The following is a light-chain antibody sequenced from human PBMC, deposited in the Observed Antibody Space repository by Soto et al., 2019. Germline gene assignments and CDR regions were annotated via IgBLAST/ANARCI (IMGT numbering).Light chain of an antibody. Sequence: DIQMTQSPSTLSASVGDRVTITCRASQSISTWLAWYQQKPGKAPKLLIYTASILESGVPSRFSGSGSGTEFTLTISSLQPNDFATYYCQRNNSHSSYTFGEGTKLEIK. J-gene: IGKJ2*01. V-gene: IGKV1-5*03. CDR1: QSISTW. CDR3: QRNNSHSSYT. CDR2: TAS.